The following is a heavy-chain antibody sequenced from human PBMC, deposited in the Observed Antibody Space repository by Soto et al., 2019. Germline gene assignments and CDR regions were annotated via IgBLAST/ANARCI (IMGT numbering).Heavy chain of an antibody. D-gene: IGHD1-26*01. V-gene: IGHV1-18*01. Sequence: QIQLVQSGAEVKKPGASVKVSCKASGYTFTSYGISWVRQAPGQGLEWMGWISAYNGNRNYAQKVQGRVTMTTDTATNTAYREVRSLRSDDTAVYYCARDQAGDTGDYWGQGTLVTVSS. CDR1: GYTFTSYG. J-gene: IGHJ4*02. CDR3: ARDQAGDTGDY. CDR2: ISAYNGNR.